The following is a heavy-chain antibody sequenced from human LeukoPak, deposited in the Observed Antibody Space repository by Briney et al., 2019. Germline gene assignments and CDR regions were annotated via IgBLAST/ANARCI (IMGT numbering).Heavy chain of an antibody. CDR3: ARSPFWSGSRWDY. V-gene: IGHV4-34*01. J-gene: IGHJ4*02. D-gene: IGHD3-3*01. CDR2: INHSGST. Sequence: SETLSLTCAVYGGSFSGYYWSLIRQPPGKGLEWIGEINHSGSTNYNPSLKSRVTISVDTSKNQFSLKLSSVTAADTAVYYCARSPFWSGSRWDYWGQGTLVTVSS. CDR1: GGSFSGYY.